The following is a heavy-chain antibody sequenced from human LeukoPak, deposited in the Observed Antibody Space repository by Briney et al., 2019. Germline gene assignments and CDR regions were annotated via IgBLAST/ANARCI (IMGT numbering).Heavy chain of an antibody. CDR1: GFTFSSYA. D-gene: IGHD6-6*01. CDR2: IWYDGSNK. CDR3: ARAPLSSIAARLYYYYYGMDV. Sequence: GGSLRLSCVASGFTFSSYAMHWVRQAPGKGLEWVAVIWYDGSNKYYADSVKGRFTISRDNSKNTLYLQMNSLRAEDTAVYYCARAPLSSIAARLYYYYYGMDVWGQGTTVTVSS. J-gene: IGHJ6*02. V-gene: IGHV3-33*08.